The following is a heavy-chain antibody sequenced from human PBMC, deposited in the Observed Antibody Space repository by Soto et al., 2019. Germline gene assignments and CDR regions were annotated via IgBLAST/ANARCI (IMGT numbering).Heavy chain of an antibody. D-gene: IGHD2-15*01. CDR2: IYYSGST. V-gene: IGHV4-31*03. CDR1: GDSISSGGYY. CDR3: ARDATRRYFDV. Sequence: QVQLQESGPGLAKPSQTLSLTCSVLGDSISSGGYYWSWIRQHPGKGLEWIGYIYYSGSTYYNPSLNSRVTISVDTSKNLFSLRLRSVTSADTAVYYCARDATRRYFDVWGRGTLVTVSS. J-gene: IGHJ2*01.